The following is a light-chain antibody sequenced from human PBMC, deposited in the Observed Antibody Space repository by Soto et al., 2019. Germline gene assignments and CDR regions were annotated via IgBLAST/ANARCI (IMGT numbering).Light chain of an antibody. CDR1: QSVSSN. CDR2: GAS. CDR3: QQYNNWPPYT. J-gene: IGKJ2*01. Sequence: EIVMTQSPATLSVSPGERATLSCRASQSVSSNLARYQQKPGQAPRLLIYGASTRATGIPGRFSGSGSGTEFTLTISSLQSEDFAVYYCQQYNNWPPYTFGQGTKLQIK. V-gene: IGKV3-15*01.